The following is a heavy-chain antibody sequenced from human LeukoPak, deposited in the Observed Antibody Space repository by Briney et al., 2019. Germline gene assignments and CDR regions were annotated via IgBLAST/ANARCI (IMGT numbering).Heavy chain of an antibody. D-gene: IGHD1-26*01. V-gene: IGHV3-21*01. J-gene: IGHJ4*02. CDR2: ISSSSSYI. CDR1: GFTFSSYS. CDR3: ARDRAYSGSYQFY. Sequence: GGSLRLSCAASGFTFSSYSMNWVRQAPGKGLEWVSSISSSSSYIYYADSVKGRFTISRDNAENSLYLQMNSLRAEDTAVYYCARDRAYSGSYQFYWGQGTLVTVSS.